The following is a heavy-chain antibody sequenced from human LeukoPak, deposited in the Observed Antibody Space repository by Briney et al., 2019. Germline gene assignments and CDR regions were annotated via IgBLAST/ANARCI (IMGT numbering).Heavy chain of an antibody. J-gene: IGHJ4*02. CDR1: GGTFSSYA. CDR2: IIPIFGTA. CDR3: GRAYNWNGGGGGIDY. D-gene: IGHD1-20*01. Sequence: ASVKVSCKASGGTFSSYAISWVRQAPGQGLEWMGGIIPIFGTANYAQKFQGRVTITADESTSTAYMVLSSLRSEDTAVYYCGRAYNWNGGGGGIDYWGQGTLVTVSS. V-gene: IGHV1-69*13.